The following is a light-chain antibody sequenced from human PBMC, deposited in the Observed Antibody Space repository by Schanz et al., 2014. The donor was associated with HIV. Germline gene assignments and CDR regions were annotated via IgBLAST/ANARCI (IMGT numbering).Light chain of an antibody. J-gene: IGLJ2*01. CDR1: NSDVGGYNY. Sequence: QSVLTQPPSASGSPGQSVTISCTGTNSDVGGYNYVSWYRQHPGKAPKLMIYEVTKRPSGVPDRFSGSKSDNTASLTVSGLQADDEADYYCSSFAGNNKLLFGGGTKLTVL. V-gene: IGLV2-8*01. CDR2: EVT. CDR3: SSFAGNNKLL.